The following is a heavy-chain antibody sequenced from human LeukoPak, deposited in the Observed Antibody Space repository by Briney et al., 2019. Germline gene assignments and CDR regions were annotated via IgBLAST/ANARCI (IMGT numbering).Heavy chain of an antibody. D-gene: IGHD6-6*01. J-gene: IGHJ6*03. V-gene: IGHV3-30*02. CDR2: IRYDGSNK. CDR3: ARDKSIAAPRRYYYYMDV. CDR1: GFTFSSDG. Sequence: GGSLRLSCAASGFTFSSDGMHWVRQAPGKGLEWVAFIRYDGSNKYYADSVKGRFTISRDNSKNTLYLQMNSLRAEDTAVYYCARDKSIAAPRRYYYYMDVWGKGTTVTVSS.